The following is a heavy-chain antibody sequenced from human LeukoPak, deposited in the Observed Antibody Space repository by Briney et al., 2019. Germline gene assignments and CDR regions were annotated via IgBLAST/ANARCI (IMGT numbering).Heavy chain of an antibody. D-gene: IGHD4-17*01. CDR3: ARGGWYGDYYSDY. V-gene: IGHV3-21*01. CDR1: GFTFSSYT. Sequence: GGSLRLSCAASGFTFSSYTMNWVRQAPGKGLEWVSSITSTSSYIYYAGSVKGRFTISRDNAKNSLYPQMNSLRAEDTAVYYCARGGWYGDYYSDYWGQGTLVTVSS. CDR2: ITSTSSYI. J-gene: IGHJ4*02.